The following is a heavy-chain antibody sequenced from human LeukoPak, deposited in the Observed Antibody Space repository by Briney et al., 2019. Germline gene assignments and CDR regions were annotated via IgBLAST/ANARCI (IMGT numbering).Heavy chain of an antibody. Sequence: PSETLSLTCTVSGGSLIPYYWSWIRQPPGKGLEWIGYIYHSGTTNYSPPLKGRATLSVDTSKNQISLRLSSVTAADTAVYFCARVDSGTYYMPFDYWGQGSLVTVSS. V-gene: IGHV4-59*01. J-gene: IGHJ4*02. CDR2: IYHSGTT. CDR3: ARVDSGTYYMPFDY. D-gene: IGHD1-26*01. CDR1: GGSLIPYY.